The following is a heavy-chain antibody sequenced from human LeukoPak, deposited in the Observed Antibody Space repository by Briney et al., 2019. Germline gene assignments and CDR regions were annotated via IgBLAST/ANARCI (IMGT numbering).Heavy chain of an antibody. D-gene: IGHD6-19*01. CDR3: AKVRWDNSGWYYLDT. CDR1: GFTVSSNS. Sequence: PGGSLRLSCTVSGFTVSSNSMSWVRQAPGKGLEWVSFIYSDNTHYSDSVKGRFTISRDNSKSMLHLQMNSLRPEDTAVYYCAKVRWDNSGWYYLDTWGQGTLLTVSS. J-gene: IGHJ4*02. V-gene: IGHV3-66*03. CDR2: IYSDNT.